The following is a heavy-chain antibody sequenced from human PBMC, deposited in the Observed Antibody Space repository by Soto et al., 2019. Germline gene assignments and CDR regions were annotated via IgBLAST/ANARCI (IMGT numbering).Heavy chain of an antibody. V-gene: IGHV4-59*01. Sequence: PSETLSFTCTASGGSISSYYWSWIRQPPGKGLEWIGYIYYSGSTNYNPSLKSRVTISVDTSKNQFSLKLSSVTAADTAVYYCARVYSSSSGNWFDPWGQGTLVTVSS. J-gene: IGHJ5*02. CDR2: IYYSGST. CDR3: ARVYSSSSGNWFDP. CDR1: GGSISSYY. D-gene: IGHD6-13*01.